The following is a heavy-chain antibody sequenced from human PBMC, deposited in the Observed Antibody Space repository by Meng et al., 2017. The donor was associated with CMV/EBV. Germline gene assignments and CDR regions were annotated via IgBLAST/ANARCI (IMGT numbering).Heavy chain of an antibody. CDR3: ARDMDWRFSQDDFGLDI. Sequence: SETLSLTCTVSSYSISSGYYWGWIRQPPGKGLEWIGSIYHSGSTYYNPSLKSRVTISVDTSKNQFSLKLSSVTAADTAVYYCARDMDWRFSQDDFGLDIWGQGTMVTVSS. CDR1: SYSISSGYY. D-gene: IGHD3-3*01. J-gene: IGHJ3*02. V-gene: IGHV4-38-2*02. CDR2: IYHSGST.